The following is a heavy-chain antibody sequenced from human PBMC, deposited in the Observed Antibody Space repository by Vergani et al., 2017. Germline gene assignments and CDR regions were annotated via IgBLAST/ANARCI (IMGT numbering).Heavy chain of an antibody. Sequence: QVQLQQWGAGLLKPSETLSLTCAVYGGSFSGYYWSWIRQPPGKGLEWIGEINHSGSTNYNPSLKSRVTISVDTSKNQFSLKLSSVTAADTAVYYCARFPRGNLYGMAVWGEGSTVTVSS. V-gene: IGHV4-34*01. J-gene: IGHJ6*04. CDR1: GGSFSGYY. CDR2: INHSGST. D-gene: IGHD1-14*01. CDR3: ARFPRGNLYGMAV.